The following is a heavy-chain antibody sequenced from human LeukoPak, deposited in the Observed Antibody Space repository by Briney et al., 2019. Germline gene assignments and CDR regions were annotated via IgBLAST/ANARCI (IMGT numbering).Heavy chain of an antibody. CDR3: AREGDSVGYTTY. V-gene: IGHV4-39*02. Sequence: ASETLSLTRTASYSSISSCGHYWGWIRQPPGKGLEWIGTMFYTGSTYYNPSLKSRVTISVATTKNQFSLKLSSVTAADTAVYFCAREGDSVGYTTYWGQGNLVSVSS. CDR2: MFYTGST. D-gene: IGHD3-22*01. CDR1: YSSISSCGHY. J-gene: IGHJ4*02.